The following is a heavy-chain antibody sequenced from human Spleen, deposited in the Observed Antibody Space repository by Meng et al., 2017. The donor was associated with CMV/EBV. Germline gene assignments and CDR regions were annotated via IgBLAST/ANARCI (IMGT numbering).Heavy chain of an antibody. D-gene: IGHD4-23*01. J-gene: IGHJ4*02. CDR1: GFTFSSYA. V-gene: IGHV3-15*01. CDR2: IKSKIDGGTT. CDR3: ATDEIDGGEFDY. Sequence: GGSLRLSCAASGFTFSSYAMSWVRQAPGKGLEWVGRIKSKIDGGTTDYAAPVKGRFTISRDDSKTTLYLQMTSLKTEDTAVYFCATDEIDGGEFDYWGQGTLVTVSS.